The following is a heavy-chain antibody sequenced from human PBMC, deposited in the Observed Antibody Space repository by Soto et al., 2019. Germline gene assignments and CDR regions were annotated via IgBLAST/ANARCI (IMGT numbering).Heavy chain of an antibody. D-gene: IGHD5-12*01. V-gene: IGHV3-7*01. CDR2: INEDGSQK. CDR1: RFTFSHFW. J-gene: IGHJ4*02. CDR3: ARRYNSYFDS. Sequence: DVRLVESGGGLVQPGGSLRLSCAASRFTFSHFWMTCVRQVPGKGLEWVANINEDGSQKYYGDSMKGRFTISRDNAKNSLYLQVNSLRVEDTAVYYCARRYNSYFDSWGQGTLVTVSS.